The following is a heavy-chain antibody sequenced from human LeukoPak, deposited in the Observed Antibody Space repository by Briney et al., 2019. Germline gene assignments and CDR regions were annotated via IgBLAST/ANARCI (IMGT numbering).Heavy chain of an antibody. CDR3: AREDPRDRHFDY. Sequence: SQTLSLTCTVFGGSISSGGYYWSWIRQHPGKGLEWIGYIYYSGSTYYNPSLKSRVTISVDTSKNQFSLKLSSVTAADTAVYYCAREDPRDRHFDYWGQGTLVTVSS. CDR1: GGSISSGGYY. CDR2: IYYSGST. D-gene: IGHD3-3*02. J-gene: IGHJ4*02. V-gene: IGHV4-31*03.